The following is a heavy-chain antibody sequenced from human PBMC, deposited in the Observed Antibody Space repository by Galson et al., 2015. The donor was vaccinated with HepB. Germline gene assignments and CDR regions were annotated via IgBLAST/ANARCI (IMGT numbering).Heavy chain of an antibody. Sequence: LSLTCAVYGGSFSGYYWSWIRQPPGKGLEWIGEINHLGDTNYNPSLKSRVTISIDTSKNQFSLKLSSVTAADTAVLYCARSGGGRDYYGSGSYGRSYYYYMDVWGRGTTVTVSS. CDR1: GGSFSGYY. CDR2: INHLGDT. D-gene: IGHD3-10*01. J-gene: IGHJ6*03. V-gene: IGHV4-34*01. CDR3: ARSGGGRDYYGSGSYGRSYYYYMDV.